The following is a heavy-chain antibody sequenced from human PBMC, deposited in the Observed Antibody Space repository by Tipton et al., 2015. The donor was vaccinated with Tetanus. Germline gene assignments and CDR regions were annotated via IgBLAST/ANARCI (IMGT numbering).Heavy chain of an antibody. Sequence: TLSLTCTVSGASISSNTYYWGWIRQPPGKGLEWIASVSYSGSTYYNPSLKSRVTMSLDTSKNQFSLNLRSVITADTAVYYCARANNDYPKKGPFDYWGQGILVTVSS. V-gene: IGHV4-39*07. J-gene: IGHJ4*02. D-gene: IGHD5-12*01. CDR3: ARANNDYPKKGPFDY. CDR2: VSYSGST. CDR1: GASISSNTYY.